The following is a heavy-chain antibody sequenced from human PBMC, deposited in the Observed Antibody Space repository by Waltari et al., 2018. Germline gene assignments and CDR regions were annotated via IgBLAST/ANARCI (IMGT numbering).Heavy chain of an antibody. J-gene: IGHJ3*02. CDR3: ARGDGGSGLGGSDI. Sequence: GRFTISRDNSKNTLYLEMNSLRAEDTAVYFCARGDGGSGLGGSDIWGQGTMVTVSS. D-gene: IGHD3-3*01. V-gene: IGHV3-30*07.